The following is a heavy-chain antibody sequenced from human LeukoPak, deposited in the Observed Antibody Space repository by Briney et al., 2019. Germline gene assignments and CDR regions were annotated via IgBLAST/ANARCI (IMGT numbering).Heavy chain of an antibody. Sequence: ASVKVSCKASGYTFTNYYMHWVRQAPGQGLEWMGITNPSGGSTTYAQKFQGRVTMTRDTSTSTVYRELSSLRSEDTALYYCARGPGRYYFDYWGQGTLVTVSS. CDR3: ARGPGRYYFDY. J-gene: IGHJ4*02. V-gene: IGHV1-46*01. CDR1: GYTFTNYY. CDR2: TNPSGGST.